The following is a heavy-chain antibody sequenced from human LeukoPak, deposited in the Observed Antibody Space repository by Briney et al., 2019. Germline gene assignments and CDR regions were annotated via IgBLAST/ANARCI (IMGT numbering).Heavy chain of an antibody. CDR1: GFTFSSYW. CDR2: IKQDGSEK. D-gene: IGHD6-19*01. CDR3: ARVIIAVAGAFDY. V-gene: IGHV3-7*01. Sequence: GGSLRLSCAASGFTFSSYWMSWVRQAPGKGREWVANIKQDGSEKYYVDSVKGRFTISRDNAKNSLYLQMNSLRAEDTAVYYCARVIIAVAGAFDYWGQGTLVTVSS. J-gene: IGHJ4*02.